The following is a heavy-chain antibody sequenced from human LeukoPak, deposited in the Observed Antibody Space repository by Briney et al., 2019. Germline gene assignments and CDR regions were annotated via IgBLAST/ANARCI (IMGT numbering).Heavy chain of an antibody. D-gene: IGHD4-23*01. J-gene: IGHJ4*02. CDR1: GFTFSSYG. CDR2: IRYDGSNK. V-gene: IGHV3-30*02. CDR3: AKPVVIGGGYFDY. Sequence: GGSLRLSCAASGFTFSSYGMHWVRQAPGKGLEWVSFIRYDGSNKYYADSVKGRFTISRDNSKNTLYLQMNSLRAEDTAVYYCAKPVVIGGGYFDYWGQGTLVTVSS.